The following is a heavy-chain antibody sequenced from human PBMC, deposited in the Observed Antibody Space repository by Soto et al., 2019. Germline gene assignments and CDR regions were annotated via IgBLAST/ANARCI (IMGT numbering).Heavy chain of an antibody. V-gene: IGHV4-34*01. CDR3: ARGRSTTVTRRLLVY. Sequence: SETLSLTCAVYGGSFTTYYWSWIRQSPGKGLEWIGEINSIGSTNYNPSLKSRVTISVDTSKNQFSLKLNSVTAADTAVYYCARGRSTTVTRRLLVYWGQGTLVTVSS. D-gene: IGHD4-4*01. J-gene: IGHJ4*02. CDR1: GGSFTTYY. CDR2: INSIGST.